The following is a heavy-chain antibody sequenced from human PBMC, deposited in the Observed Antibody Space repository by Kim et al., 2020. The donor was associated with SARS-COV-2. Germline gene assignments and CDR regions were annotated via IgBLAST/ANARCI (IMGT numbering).Heavy chain of an antibody. J-gene: IGHJ4*02. CDR3: TSPQGQLTPDY. Sequence: GGSLRLSCAASGFTFSNAWMSWVRQAPGKGLEWVGRIKSKTDGGTTDYAAPVKGRFTISRDDSKNTLYLQMNSLKTEDTAVYYCTSPQGQLTPDYWGQGTLVTVSS. V-gene: IGHV3-15*01. CDR2: IKSKTDGGTT. CDR1: GFTFSNAW. D-gene: IGHD3-16*01.